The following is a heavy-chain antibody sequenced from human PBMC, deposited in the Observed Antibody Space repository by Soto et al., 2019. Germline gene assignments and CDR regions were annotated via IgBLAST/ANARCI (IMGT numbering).Heavy chain of an antibody. CDR1: GFTFRNYG. CDR3: ARDQLYYNDISGRPLNAFDV. CDR2: IGIGSSTK. D-gene: IGHD3-22*01. J-gene: IGHJ3*01. V-gene: IGHV3-48*01. Sequence: GSLRLSCAASGFTFRNYGMNCVRQAPGKGLEWVSYIGIGSSTKYYADSVKGRFTISRDNAKNSLYLQMNSLRAEDTAVYYCARDQLYYNDISGRPLNAFDVWGQGTMVTVS.